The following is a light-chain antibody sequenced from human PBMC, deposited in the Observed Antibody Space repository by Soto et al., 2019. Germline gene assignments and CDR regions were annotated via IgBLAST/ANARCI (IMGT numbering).Light chain of an antibody. CDR1: SSNIGSNT. V-gene: IGLV1-44*01. Sequence: QSVLTQPPSASGTPGQRVTISCSGSSSNIGSNTVNWYQQLPGTAPKLLIYSSNQRPSGVPDRFSGSKSGTSASLAISGLQSEDEADYYCAAWDDSLNGQVFGGVTKLTVL. CDR3: AAWDDSLNGQV. CDR2: SSN. J-gene: IGLJ2*01.